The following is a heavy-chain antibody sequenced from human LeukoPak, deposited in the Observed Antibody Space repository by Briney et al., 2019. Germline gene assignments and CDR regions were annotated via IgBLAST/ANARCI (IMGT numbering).Heavy chain of an antibody. J-gene: IGHJ4*02. CDR2: IYTSGST. Sequence: SETLSLTCTVSGGSISSGSYYWSWIRQPAGQGLEWIGRIYTSGSTNYNPSLKSRVTISVDTSKNQFSLKLSSVTAADTAVYYCAGDTENFDYWGQGTLVTVSS. D-gene: IGHD4-11*01. V-gene: IGHV4-61*02. CDR3: AGDTENFDY. CDR1: GGSISSGSYY.